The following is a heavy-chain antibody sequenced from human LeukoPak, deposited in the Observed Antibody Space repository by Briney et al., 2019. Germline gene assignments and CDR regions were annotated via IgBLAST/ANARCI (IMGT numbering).Heavy chain of an antibody. Sequence: ASVKVSCKASGYIFTGYYIHWVRQAPGQGLEGMGWINPNSGGTNYAQKFQGRVTMTRDTSISTAYMELSRLRSDDTAVYYCARAADNYYYYYMDVWGKGTTVTVSS. CDR3: ARAADNYYYYYMDV. J-gene: IGHJ6*03. CDR2: INPNSGGT. CDR1: GYIFTGYY. V-gene: IGHV1-2*02.